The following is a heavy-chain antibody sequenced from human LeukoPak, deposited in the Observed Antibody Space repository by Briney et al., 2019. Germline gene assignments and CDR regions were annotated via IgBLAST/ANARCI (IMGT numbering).Heavy chain of an antibody. J-gene: IGHJ5*02. CDR3: ASTFGVVVPAASRNWFDP. D-gene: IGHD2-2*01. V-gene: IGHV4-59*12. Sequence: SETPSPTCTVFGGPNSSYYWGWIREPPGKGLEWIGDIYYSGSTNYNPSLKSRVTTSVDTSKNQFSLKLSSVTAADTAVYYCASTFGVVVPAASRNWFDPWGQGTLVTVSS. CDR2: IYYSGST. CDR1: GGPNSSYY.